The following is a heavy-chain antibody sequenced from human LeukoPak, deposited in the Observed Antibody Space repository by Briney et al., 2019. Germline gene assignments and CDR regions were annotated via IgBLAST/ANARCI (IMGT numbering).Heavy chain of an antibody. CDR3: ARRISGYYIDY. Sequence: GESLKISCKGSGYTFTNYWIGWVRQMPGKGLEWMGIIWPSDSDTRYSPSFQGQVTISADKSISTAYLQWSSLKASDTAIYFCARRISGYYIDYWGQGTLVTVSS. D-gene: IGHD1-26*01. CDR2: IWPSDSDT. J-gene: IGHJ4*02. V-gene: IGHV5-51*01. CDR1: GYTFTNYW.